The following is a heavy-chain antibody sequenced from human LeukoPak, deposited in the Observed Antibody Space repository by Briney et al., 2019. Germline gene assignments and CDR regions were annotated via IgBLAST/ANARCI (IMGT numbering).Heavy chain of an antibody. V-gene: IGHV1-2*02. D-gene: IGHD1-26*01. CDR2: INPNSGGT. Sequence: GASVKVSCKASGYTCTGYYMHWVRQAPGQGLEWMGWINPNSGGTNYAQKFQGRVTMTRDTSISTAYMELSRLRSDDTAVYYCARDRGSYFSDAFDIWGQGTMVTVSS. CDR1: GYTCTGYY. J-gene: IGHJ3*02. CDR3: ARDRGSYFSDAFDI.